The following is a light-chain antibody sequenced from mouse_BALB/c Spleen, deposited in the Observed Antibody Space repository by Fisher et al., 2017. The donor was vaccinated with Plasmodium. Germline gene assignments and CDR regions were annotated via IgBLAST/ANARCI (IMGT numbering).Light chain of an antibody. J-gene: IGKJ2*01. CDR3: QQSNSWPYT. CDR2: YAS. V-gene: IGKV5-45*01. CDR1: QSISNY. Sequence: DIVLTQSTATLSVTPGDRVSLSCRASQSISNYLHWHQQKSHESPRLLITYASQSISGIPSRFSGSGSGTDFTLSINSVETEDFGIYFCQQSNSWPYTFGGGTKLDMK.